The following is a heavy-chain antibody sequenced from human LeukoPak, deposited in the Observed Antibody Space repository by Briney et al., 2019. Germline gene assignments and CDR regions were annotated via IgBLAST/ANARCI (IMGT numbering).Heavy chain of an antibody. J-gene: IGHJ4*02. Sequence: PSETLSLTCNVSGFSINSDYYWGWIRQPPGKGLEWIGSIYHSGSTYFNPSLKSRVIISVDTSQNQFSLKLTSVTAADTAVYSCARAWEYCSAADGGTCIFYFDYWGQGTLVTVSS. CDR3: ARAWEYCSAADGGTCIFYFDY. V-gene: IGHV4-38-2*02. D-gene: IGHD2-15*01. CDR1: GFSINSDYY. CDR2: IYHSGST.